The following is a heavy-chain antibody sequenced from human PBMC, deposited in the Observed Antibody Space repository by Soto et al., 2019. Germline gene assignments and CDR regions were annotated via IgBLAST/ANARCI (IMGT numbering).Heavy chain of an antibody. D-gene: IGHD2-15*01. Sequence: GGSLRLSCAASGFTFSSYSMNWVRQAPGKGLEWVSSISSSSSYIYYADSVKGRFTISRDNAKNSLYLQMNSLRAEDTAVYYCARDRGGGYCSGGSCYSISAFDIWGQGTMVTVSS. V-gene: IGHV3-21*01. CDR1: GFTFSSYS. J-gene: IGHJ3*02. CDR2: ISSSSSYI. CDR3: ARDRGGGYCSGGSCYSISAFDI.